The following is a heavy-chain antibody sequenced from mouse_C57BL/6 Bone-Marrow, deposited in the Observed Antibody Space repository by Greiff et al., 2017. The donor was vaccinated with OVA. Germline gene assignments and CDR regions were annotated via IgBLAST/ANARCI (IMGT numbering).Heavy chain of an antibody. J-gene: IGHJ3*01. D-gene: IGHD2-14*01. CDR1: GFTFSSYT. CDR2: ISGGGGNT. CDR3: ARLNYRAY. V-gene: IGHV5-9*01. Sequence: EVQVVESGGGLVKPGGSLKLSCAASGFTFSSYTMSWVRQTPEKRLEWVATISGGGGNTYYPDSVKGRFTISRDNAKNTLYLQMSSLRSEDTALYYCARLNYRAYWGQGTLVTVSA.